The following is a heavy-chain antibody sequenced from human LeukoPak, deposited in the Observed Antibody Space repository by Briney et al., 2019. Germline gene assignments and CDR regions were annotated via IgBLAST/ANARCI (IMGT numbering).Heavy chain of an antibody. Sequence: SGTLSLTCAVYGGSFSNYYLSWVRQPPGKGLEWIGEITHSGSTNYNPSLKSRVTISVDTSKSQFSLKLRSVAAADTAVYYCAPIFGDYSDFDSWGQGTLVTVSS. V-gene: IGHV4-34*01. CDR1: GGSFSNYY. D-gene: IGHD4-17*01. J-gene: IGHJ4*02. CDR2: ITHSGST. CDR3: APIFGDYSDFDS.